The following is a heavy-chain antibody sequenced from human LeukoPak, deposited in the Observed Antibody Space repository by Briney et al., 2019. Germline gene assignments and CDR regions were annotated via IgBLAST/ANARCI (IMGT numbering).Heavy chain of an antibody. CDR2: ISYDGSDK. Sequence: GGSLRLSCAASGFTFSSYAMYWVRQAPGKGLEWVAVISYDGSDKFYADSVKGRFTITRDNSKNTLYLQMNSLRAEDRAVYYCAKDVMHYGSGRPYYMDVWGKGTTVTISS. V-gene: IGHV3-30*04. J-gene: IGHJ6*03. CDR3: AKDVMHYGSGRPYYMDV. CDR1: GFTFSSYA. D-gene: IGHD3-10*01.